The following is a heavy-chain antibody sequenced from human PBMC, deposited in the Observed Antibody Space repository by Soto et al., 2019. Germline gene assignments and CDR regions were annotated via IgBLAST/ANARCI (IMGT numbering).Heavy chain of an antibody. D-gene: IGHD5-12*01. J-gene: IGHJ4*02. V-gene: IGHV3-23*01. CDR2: ISGSGGST. CDR1: GFTFSSYA. Sequence: EVQLLESGGGLVQPGGSLRLSCAASGFTFSSYAMSWVRQAPGKGLEWVSAISGSGGSTYYADSVKGRFTISRDNSKNKLYMQMNSLRAEGTAVYYCAKSIRGSGYALQPFDYWGQVTLVTVSS. CDR3: AKSIRGSGYALQPFDY.